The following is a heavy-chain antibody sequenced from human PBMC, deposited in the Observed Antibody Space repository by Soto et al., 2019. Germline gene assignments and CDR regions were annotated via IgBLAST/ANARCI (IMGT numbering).Heavy chain of an antibody. CDR3: ARGKGMKENYCYDGMAI. CDR1: GYTFSTYA. D-gene: IGHD3-10*01. J-gene: IGHJ6*02. V-gene: IGHV1-3*01. Sequence: QVQVVQSGAEVKKPGASVKVSCKASGYTFSTYAMHWVRQAPGQSLEWMGWINGGTGQTRDSQRFQDRVTITRDTSAKTSYLERMSLRSEDTAVYYCARGKGMKENYCYDGMAIWCQGTTVSVSS. CDR2: INGGTGQT.